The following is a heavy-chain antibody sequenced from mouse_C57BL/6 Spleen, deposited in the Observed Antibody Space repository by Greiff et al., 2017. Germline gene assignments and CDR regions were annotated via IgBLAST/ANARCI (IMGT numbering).Heavy chain of an antibody. CDR2: INPGSGGT. CDR3: ARPLYGSSYNYAMDY. Sequence: VQRVESGAELVRPGTSVKVSCKASGYAFTNYLIEWVKQRPGQGLEWIGVINPGSGGTNYNEKFKGKATLTADKSSSTAYMQLISLTSEDSAVYFCARPLYGSSYNYAMDYWGQGTSVTVSS. V-gene: IGHV1-54*01. J-gene: IGHJ4*01. D-gene: IGHD1-1*01. CDR1: GYAFTNYL.